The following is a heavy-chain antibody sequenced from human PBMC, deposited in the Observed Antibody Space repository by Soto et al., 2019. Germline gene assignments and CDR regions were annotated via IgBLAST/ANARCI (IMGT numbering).Heavy chain of an antibody. J-gene: IGHJ6*03. CDR3: ASTPITIFGVVIDYYYYMDV. CDR2: INAGNGNT. CDR1: GYTFTIYA. Sequence: ASVKVSCKASGYTFTIYAMHWVRQAPGQRLEWMGWINAGNGNTKYSQKFQGRVTITRDTSASTAYMELSSLRSEDTAVYYCASTPITIFGVVIDYYYYMDVWGKGTTVTVSS. V-gene: IGHV1-3*01. D-gene: IGHD3-3*01.